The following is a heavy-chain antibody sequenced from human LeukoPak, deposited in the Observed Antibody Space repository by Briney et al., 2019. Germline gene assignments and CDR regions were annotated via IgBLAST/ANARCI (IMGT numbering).Heavy chain of an antibody. D-gene: IGHD3-3*01. Sequence: GASVKVSCKASGYTFTSSGINWVRQAPGQGLEWMGWINPYSGNTNFAQKVKGRVTMTTDTSTSTAYMELRSLRSDDTAVYYCARVDPTYYDFWSGYSKGIDYWGQGTLVTVSS. CDR1: GYTFTSSG. CDR3: ARVDPTYYDFWSGYSKGIDY. J-gene: IGHJ4*02. V-gene: IGHV1-18*01. CDR2: INPYSGNT.